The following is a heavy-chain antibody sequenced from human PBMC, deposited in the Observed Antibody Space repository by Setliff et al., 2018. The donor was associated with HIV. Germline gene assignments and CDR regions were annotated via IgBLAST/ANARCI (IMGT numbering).Heavy chain of an antibody. D-gene: IGHD3-10*01. CDR3: ARVTNVLLWFGELLFHYYFDY. Sequence: SETLSLTCTVSGGSISSYCWNWIRQSPGRGLEWIGFIFSSGSTKYNPSLQSRVTMSIDTSKNQFSLKLTSVTAADTAVYYCARVTNVLLWFGELLFHYYFDYWGQGTLVTVS. CDR2: IFSSGST. J-gene: IGHJ4*02. CDR1: GGSISSYC. V-gene: IGHV4-4*09.